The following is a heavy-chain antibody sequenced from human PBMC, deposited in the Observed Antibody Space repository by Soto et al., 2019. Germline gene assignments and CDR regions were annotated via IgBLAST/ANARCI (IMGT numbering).Heavy chain of an antibody. CDR1: GGSISSYY. V-gene: IGHV4-59*12. CDR3: TRDASLWFGELSQ. D-gene: IGHD3-10*01. Sequence: SETLSLTCTVSGGSISSYYWSWIRQPPGKGLEWIGYIYYSGSTNYNPSLKSRVTISVDTSRNQFSLKLSSVTAADTAVYYCTRDASLWFGELSQWGQGTLVTVSS. J-gene: IGHJ4*02. CDR2: IYYSGST.